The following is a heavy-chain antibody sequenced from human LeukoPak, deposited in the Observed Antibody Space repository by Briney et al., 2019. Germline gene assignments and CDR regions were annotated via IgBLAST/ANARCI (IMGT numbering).Heavy chain of an antibody. CDR2: ISSSSDYI. D-gene: IGHD3-3*01. J-gene: IGHJ6*03. CDR3: ARVLYDFQYYYYYMDV. V-gene: IGHV3-21*01. Sequence: GGSLRLSCAASGFTFSTYSMNWVRQAPGKGLEWVSSISSSSDYIYYADSVKGRFTTSRDNAKNSLYLQLISLRAEDTAVYYCARVLYDFQYYYYYMDVWGKGTTVTVSS. CDR1: GFTFSTYS.